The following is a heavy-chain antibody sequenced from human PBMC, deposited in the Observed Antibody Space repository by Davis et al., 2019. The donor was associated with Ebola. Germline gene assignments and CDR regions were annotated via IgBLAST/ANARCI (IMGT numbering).Heavy chain of an antibody. D-gene: IGHD1-26*01. J-gene: IGHJ6*02. CDR3: ARYGSGSYPQGMDV. CDR2: IIPILGIA. CDR1: GGTFSSYA. Sequence: AASVQVSCKASGGTFSSYAISWVRQAPGQGLEWMGRIIPILGIANYAQKFQGRVTITADKPTSTAYMELSSLRSEDTAVYYCARYGSGSYPQGMDVWGQGTTVTVSS. V-gene: IGHV1-69*04.